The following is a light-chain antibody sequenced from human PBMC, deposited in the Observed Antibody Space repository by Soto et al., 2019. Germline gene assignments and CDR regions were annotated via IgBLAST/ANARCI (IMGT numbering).Light chain of an antibody. Sequence: IVLTQSPGTLSLSPGERATLSCRAGQRVTSRYIAWYQQKPGQAPRLLVYGASTRATGIPVRFSGSGSGTDVTLTISRLEPDDFALYYCQQYGTSQLTFGGGTKVEI. CDR3: QQYGTSQLT. J-gene: IGKJ4*01. CDR2: GAS. V-gene: IGKV3-20*01. CDR1: QRVTSRY.